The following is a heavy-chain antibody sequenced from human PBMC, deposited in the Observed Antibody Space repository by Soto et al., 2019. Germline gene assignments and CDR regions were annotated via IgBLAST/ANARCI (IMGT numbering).Heavy chain of an antibody. CDR3: ARSGPGGYIAY. CDR2: TYYRSKWYN. V-gene: IGHV6-1*01. CDR1: GCSVSIGSYY. Sequence: SDTLSRTCTVSGCSVSIGSYYWSWIRQSPSRGLEWLGRTYYRSKWYNHYAVSVKSRITVNPDTSKNQFSLQLNSVTPEDTAVYYCARSGPGGYIAYWGQGTLVTVSS. D-gene: IGHD3-22*01. J-gene: IGHJ4*02.